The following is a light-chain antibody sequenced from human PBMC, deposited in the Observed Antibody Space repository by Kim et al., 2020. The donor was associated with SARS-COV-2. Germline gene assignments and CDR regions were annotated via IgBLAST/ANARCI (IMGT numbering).Light chain of an antibody. CDR3: NSRDSSDNRP. Sequence: SSELTQDPAVSVALGQTVRITCQGDSLRSYYATWYQQKPGQAPVLVFYGKNNRPSGIPDQFSGSSSGNTASLTITGAQAEDEADYYCNSRDSSDNRPFGGGTQLTVL. CDR2: GKN. CDR1: SLRSYY. J-gene: IGLJ2*01. V-gene: IGLV3-19*01.